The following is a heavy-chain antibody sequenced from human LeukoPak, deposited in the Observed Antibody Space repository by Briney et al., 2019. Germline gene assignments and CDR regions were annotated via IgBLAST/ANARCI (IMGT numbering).Heavy chain of an antibody. V-gene: IGHV4-61*02. J-gene: IGHJ2*01. CDR3: ARRGENGHWYFDL. D-gene: IGHD3-16*01. CDR1: GGSISSGSYY. Sequence: SQTLSLTCTVSGGSISSGSYYWSWIRQPAGKGLEWIGRIYTSGSTNYNPSLKSRVTISLDTSKNQFSLRLYSVTAADTAVYYCARRGENGHWYFDLWGRGTLVAVSS. CDR2: IYTSGST.